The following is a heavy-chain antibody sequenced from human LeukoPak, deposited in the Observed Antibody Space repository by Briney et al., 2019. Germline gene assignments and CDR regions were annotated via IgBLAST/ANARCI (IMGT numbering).Heavy chain of an antibody. V-gene: IGHV1-2*02. CDR2: INPNSGGT. CDR1: GYTFTGYY. CDR3: ARVTYYYGSGSYYNVVGDFDY. J-gene: IGHJ4*02. Sequence: GASVKVSCKASGYTFTGYYMHWVRQAPGQGLEWIGWINPNSGGTNYAQKFQGRVTMTRDTSISTAYMELSRLRSDDTAVYYCARVTYYYGSGSYYNVVGDFDYWGQGTLVTVSS. D-gene: IGHD3-10*01.